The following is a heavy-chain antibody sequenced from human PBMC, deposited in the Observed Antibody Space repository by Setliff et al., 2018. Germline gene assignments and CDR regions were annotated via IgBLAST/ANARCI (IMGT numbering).Heavy chain of an antibody. CDR1: GYNFITLG. CDR3: ARGRGPDIVVTIPGDY. D-gene: IGHD2-15*01. CDR2: ISPYSGKT. Sequence: ASVKVSCKTSGYNFITLGINWVRQAPGQGLEWVGWISPYSGKTDYAQKFQGRVIMTIDPSATTAYMELKALRSDDTAVYYCARGRGPDIVVTIPGDYRGQGTQVTVSS. J-gene: IGHJ4*02. V-gene: IGHV1-18*01.